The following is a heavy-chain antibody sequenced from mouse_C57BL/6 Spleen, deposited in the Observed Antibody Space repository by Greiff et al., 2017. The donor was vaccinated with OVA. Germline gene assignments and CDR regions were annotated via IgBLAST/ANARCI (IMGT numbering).Heavy chain of an antibody. D-gene: IGHD1-1*01. CDR3: ASDYGSSAFAY. J-gene: IGHJ3*01. Sequence: VKLMESGAELVRPGPSVKMSCKASGYTFTNYWIGWAKQRPGHGLEWIGDIYPGGGYTNYNEKFKGKATLTADKSSSTAYMQISSLTSEDSAIEDYASDYGSSAFAYWGQGTLVTVSA. CDR1: GYTFTNYW. CDR2: IYPGGGYT. V-gene: IGHV1-63*01.